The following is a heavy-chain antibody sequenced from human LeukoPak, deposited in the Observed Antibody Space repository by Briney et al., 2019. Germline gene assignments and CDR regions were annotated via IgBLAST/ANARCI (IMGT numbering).Heavy chain of an antibody. CDR1: GGSISNYW. CDR2: VFDSGGT. V-gene: IGHV4-59*01. J-gene: IGHJ3*02. D-gene: IGHD3-16*01. Sequence: SETLSLTCTVSGGSISNYWWSWIRQPPGKGLEWIGYVFDSGGTNYNPSLKSRVTISVDTSKKQFSLKLSSVTAADTAVYYCAREGSLRGDAFDIWGQGTIVTVSS. CDR3: AREGSLRGDAFDI.